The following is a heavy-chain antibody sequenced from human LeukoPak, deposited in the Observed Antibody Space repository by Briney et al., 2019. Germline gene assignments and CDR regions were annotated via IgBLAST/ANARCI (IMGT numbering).Heavy chain of an antibody. CDR1: GFTFSSYA. CDR2: ISSNGGST. Sequence: GGSLRLSCAASGFTFSSYAMHWVRQAPGKGVEYVSTISSNGGSTYYANSVKGRFTISRDNSKNTLYLQMGSLRAEDMAVYYCARGRQVATAGDYWGQGTLVTVSS. J-gene: IGHJ4*02. V-gene: IGHV3-64*01. CDR3: ARGRQVATAGDY. D-gene: IGHD6-13*01.